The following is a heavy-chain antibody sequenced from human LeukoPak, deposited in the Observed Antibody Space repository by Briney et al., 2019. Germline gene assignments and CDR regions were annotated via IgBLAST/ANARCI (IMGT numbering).Heavy chain of an antibody. CDR1: GDSISMHY. D-gene: IGHD3-10*01. V-gene: IGHV4-59*11. Sequence: SETLSLICSVSGDSISMHYWSWIRHPPGKGLEWIGYIDHTGSTNYNPSLNSRVTISRDTSKDHFSLKLSSVTAADTAVYYCARLRGLLWFGELLYRPEKQYYFDYWGQGTLVTVSS. CDR2: IDHTGST. J-gene: IGHJ4*02. CDR3: ARLRGLLWFGELLYRPEKQYYFDY.